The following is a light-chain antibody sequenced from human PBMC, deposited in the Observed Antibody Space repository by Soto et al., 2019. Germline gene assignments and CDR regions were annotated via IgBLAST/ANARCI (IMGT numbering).Light chain of an antibody. CDR1: NSNIGNNY. CDR3: GTWDTSLSAGV. Sequence: SVLTHPPSLSAAPRQKVTISCSGNNSNIGNNYVSWYQQLPGTAPKLLIYDNNKRPSGIPDRFSGSKSGTSATLGISGLQTGDEADYYCGTWDTSLSAGVFGGGTKVTVL. V-gene: IGLV1-51*01. J-gene: IGLJ3*02. CDR2: DNN.